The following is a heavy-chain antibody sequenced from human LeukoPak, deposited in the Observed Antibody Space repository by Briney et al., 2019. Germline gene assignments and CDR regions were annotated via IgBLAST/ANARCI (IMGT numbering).Heavy chain of an antibody. CDR1: GVTFSSYA. D-gene: IGHD5-18*01. V-gene: IGHV3-30-3*01. J-gene: IGHJ6*02. CDR3: ATVDTAITYYHGMDV. Sequence: GRSLRLSCAASGVTFSSYAMHWVRQAPGKGLEWVAVISYDGSNKYYADSVKGRFTISRDNSKNTLYLQMNSLRAEDTAVYYCATVDTAITYYHGMDVWGQGTTVTVSS. CDR2: ISYDGSNK.